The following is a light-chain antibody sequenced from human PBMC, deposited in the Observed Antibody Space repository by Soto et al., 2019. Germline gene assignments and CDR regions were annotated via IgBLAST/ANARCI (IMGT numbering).Light chain of an antibody. V-gene: IGKV3-15*01. CDR2: GAS. CDR1: QSVRSN. CDR3: QQYNNWPLT. Sequence: VSPVERATLSCRASQSVRSNLAWYQQKPGQAPRLLIYGASTRATGIPARFSGSGSGTEFTLTISSLQSEDFAVYYCQQYNNWPLTFGGGTKVDIK. J-gene: IGKJ4*01.